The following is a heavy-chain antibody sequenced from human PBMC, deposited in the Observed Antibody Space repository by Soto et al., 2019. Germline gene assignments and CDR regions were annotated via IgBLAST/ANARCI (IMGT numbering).Heavy chain of an antibody. J-gene: IGHJ6*03. D-gene: IGHD2-21*01. V-gene: IGHV3-73*01. CDR2: IRSKANNYAT. Sequence: EVQLVESGGGLVQPGGSLKLSCAASGVTFRGSAMHWVRQASGKGLEWVGRIRSKANNYATAYAASVKGRFTISRDDSKNTAYLQMNSLKTEDTAVYYCMSLVVVIATAPYLDVWGKGPRSPSP. CDR1: GVTFRGSA. CDR3: MSLVVVIATAPYLDV.